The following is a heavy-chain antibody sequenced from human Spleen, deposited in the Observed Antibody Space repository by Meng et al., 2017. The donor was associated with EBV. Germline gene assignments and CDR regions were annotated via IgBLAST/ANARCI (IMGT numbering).Heavy chain of an antibody. V-gene: IGHV4-4*02. D-gene: IGHD3-22*01. J-gene: IGHJ4*02. CDR1: GGSISSSTW. Sequence: LWGSGQGLVPPSGTLSLTCAVSGGSISSSTWWTWVRQPPGKVLEWIGEIYHGGDTNYNPSLKSRVTISVDKSKNQFSLKVRSVTAADTAVYYCARRGVDYYDSSAWGWGQGALVTVSS. CDR2: IYHGGDT. CDR3: ARRGVDYYDSSAWG.